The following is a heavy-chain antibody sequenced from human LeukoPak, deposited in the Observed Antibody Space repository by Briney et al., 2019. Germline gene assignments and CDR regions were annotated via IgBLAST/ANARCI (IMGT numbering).Heavy chain of an antibody. V-gene: IGHV1-69*04. Sequence: SVKVSCKASGGTFSSYAISWVRQAPGRGLEWMGRIIPILGIANYAQKFQGRVTITADKSTSTAYMELSSLRSEDTAVYYCATGIAAASLPLRYWGQGTLVTVSS. CDR3: ATGIAAASLPLRY. CDR2: IIPILGIA. D-gene: IGHD6-13*01. J-gene: IGHJ4*02. CDR1: GGTFSSYA.